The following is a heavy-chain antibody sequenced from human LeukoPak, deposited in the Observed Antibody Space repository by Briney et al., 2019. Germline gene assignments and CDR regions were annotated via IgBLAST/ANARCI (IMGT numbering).Heavy chain of an antibody. V-gene: IGHV3-11*01. J-gene: IGHJ4*02. CDR3: AGRGSGSYFDY. Sequence: PGGSLRLSCAASGFTFSDYYMSWIRQAPGKGLEWVSYISSSGSTIYYADSVKGRFTISRDNSKNTLYLQMHSLRAEDTAVYYCAGRGSGSYFDYWGQGTLVTVSS. CDR1: GFTFSDYY. CDR2: ISSSGSTI. D-gene: IGHD3-10*01.